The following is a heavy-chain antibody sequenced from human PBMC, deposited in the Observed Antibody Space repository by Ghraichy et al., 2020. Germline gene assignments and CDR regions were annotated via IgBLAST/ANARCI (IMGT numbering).Heavy chain of an antibody. Sequence: ASVKVSCKASGYTFTGYYMHWVRQAPGQGLEWMGWINPNSGGTNYAQKFQGRVTMTRDTSISTAYMELSRLRSDDTAVYYCASALGYCSSTSCSYYYYYYGMHVWGQGTTVTVSS. V-gene: IGHV1-2*02. D-gene: IGHD2-2*01. CDR3: ASALGYCSSTSCSYYYYYYGMHV. CDR1: GYTFTGYY. CDR2: INPNSGGT. J-gene: IGHJ6*02.